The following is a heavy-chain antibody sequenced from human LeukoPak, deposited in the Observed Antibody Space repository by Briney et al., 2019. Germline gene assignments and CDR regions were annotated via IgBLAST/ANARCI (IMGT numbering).Heavy chain of an antibody. CDR3: ARGRIAAAGTVDY. Sequence: SETLSLTCTVSGGSISSGGYYWSWIRQHPGKGLEWIGYIYCSGSTYYNPSLKSRVTISVDTSKNQFSLKLSSATAADTAVYYCARGRIAAAGTVDYWGQGTLVTVSS. J-gene: IGHJ4*02. CDR1: GGSISSGGYY. D-gene: IGHD6-13*01. V-gene: IGHV4-31*03. CDR2: IYCSGST.